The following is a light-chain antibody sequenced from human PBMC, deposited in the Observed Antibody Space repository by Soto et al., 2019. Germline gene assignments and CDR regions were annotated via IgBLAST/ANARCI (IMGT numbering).Light chain of an antibody. CDR3: QQYNSYPLT. V-gene: IGKV1-27*01. CDR2: AAS. CDR1: QGISNY. Sequence: DIQMSQSPSSLSACVGDRVTITCVASQGISNYLAWYQQKPGKVPKLLIYAASTLQSLVPSRFSGSGSGTEFTLTISSLQPDDFATYYCQQYNSYPLTFGGGTKVDIK. J-gene: IGKJ4*01.